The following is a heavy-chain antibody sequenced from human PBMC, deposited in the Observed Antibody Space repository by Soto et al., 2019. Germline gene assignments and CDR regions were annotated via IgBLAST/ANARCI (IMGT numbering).Heavy chain of an antibody. CDR2: INPNSGGT. CDR3: ARDTPLGELSLYTLDY. V-gene: IGHV1-2*04. J-gene: IGHJ4*02. Sequence: ASVKVSCKASGYTFTGYYMHWVRQAPGQGLEWKGWINPNSGGTNYAQKFQGWVTMTRDTSISTAYMELSRLRSDDTAVYYCARDTPLGELSLYTLDYWRQGTLVTVSS. D-gene: IGHD3-16*02. CDR1: GYTFTGYY.